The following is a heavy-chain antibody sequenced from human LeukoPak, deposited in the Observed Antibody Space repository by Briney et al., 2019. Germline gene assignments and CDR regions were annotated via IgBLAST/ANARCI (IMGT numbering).Heavy chain of an antibody. V-gene: IGHV1-46*01. CDR1: GYTFTSYY. D-gene: IGHD6-19*01. Sequence: ASVKVSCKASGYTFTSYYMHWVRQAPGQGLEWMGIINPSGGSTSYAQKFQGRVTMTRDMSTSTVYMELSSLRSEDTAVYYCARGRSIAVASDAFDIWGQGTMVTVSS. CDR2: INPSGGST. J-gene: IGHJ3*02. CDR3: ARGRSIAVASDAFDI.